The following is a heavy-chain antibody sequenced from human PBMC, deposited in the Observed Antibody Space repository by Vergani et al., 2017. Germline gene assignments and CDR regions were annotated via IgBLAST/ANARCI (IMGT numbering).Heavy chain of an antibody. J-gene: IGHJ5*02. CDR3: AKVSQGYPLVLENWFDP. CDR1: GFTFSSYT. D-gene: IGHD2-2*01. Sequence: EVQLLESGGGLVQPGGSLRLSCAASGFTFSSYTMSWVRQAPGKGLEWVSAISGSGGSTYYADSLKGRFTISRDNSKNTLYLQMNSLRAEDTAVYYCAKVSQGYPLVLENWFDPWGQGTLVTVSP. CDR2: ISGSGGST. V-gene: IGHV3-23*01.